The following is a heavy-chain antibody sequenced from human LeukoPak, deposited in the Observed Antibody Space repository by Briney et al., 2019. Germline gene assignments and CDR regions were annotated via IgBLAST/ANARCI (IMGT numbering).Heavy chain of an antibody. Sequence: GESLRHSCAASGFTFTDYSMNWVRQAPGKGLEWVSSIKGGGGDPFYADSVKGRFTISRDNSKNTLFLQLNSLRAEDSAVYYCAKGGHDFNPFYWWGQGTLVTVSS. V-gene: IGHV3-23*01. J-gene: IGHJ4*02. CDR1: GFTFTDYS. D-gene: IGHD2-21*02. CDR3: AKGGHDFNPFYW. CDR2: IKGGGGDP.